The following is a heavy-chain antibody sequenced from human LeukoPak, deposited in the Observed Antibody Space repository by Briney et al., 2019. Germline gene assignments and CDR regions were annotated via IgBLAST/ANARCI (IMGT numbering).Heavy chain of an antibody. CDR3: SQRAPSRDY. V-gene: IGHV3-30*03. J-gene: IGHJ4*02. CDR2: ISYDGSNK. CDR1: GFTFSSYG. Sequence: PGGSLRLSCAASGFTFSSYGMHWVRQAPGKGLEWVAVISYDGSNKYYADSVKGRFTISRDNSQNTLYLQMNSLRAEDTAVYYCSQRAPSRDYWGQGTLVTVSS. D-gene: IGHD2-2*01.